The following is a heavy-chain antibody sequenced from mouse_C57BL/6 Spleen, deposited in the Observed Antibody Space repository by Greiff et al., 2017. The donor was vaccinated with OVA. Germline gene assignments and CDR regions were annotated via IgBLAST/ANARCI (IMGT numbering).Heavy chain of an antibody. CDR2: IRSKSNNYAT. CDR3: VRGGTGTGFAY. Sequence: EVQGVESGGGLVQPKGSLKLSCAASGFSFNTYAMNWVRQAPGKGLEWVARIRSKSNNYATYYADSVKDRFTISRDDSESMLYLQMNNLKTEDTAMYYCVRGGTGTGFAYWGQGTLVTVSA. D-gene: IGHD4-1*01. V-gene: IGHV10-1*01. CDR1: GFSFNTYA. J-gene: IGHJ3*01.